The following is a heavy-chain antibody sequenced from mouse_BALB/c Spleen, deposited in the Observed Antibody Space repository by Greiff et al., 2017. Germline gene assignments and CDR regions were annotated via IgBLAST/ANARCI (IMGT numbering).Heavy chain of an antibody. V-gene: IGHV14-3*02. CDR1: GFNIKDTY. CDR3: ASYDGYYPAY. CDR2: IDPANGNT. J-gene: IGHJ3*01. Sequence: EVQLVESGAELVKPGASVKLSCTASGFNIKDTYMHWVKQRPEQGLEWIGRIDPANGNTKYDPKFQGKATITADTSSNTAYLQLSSLTSEDTAVYYCASYDGYYPAYWGQGTLVTVSA. D-gene: IGHD2-3*01.